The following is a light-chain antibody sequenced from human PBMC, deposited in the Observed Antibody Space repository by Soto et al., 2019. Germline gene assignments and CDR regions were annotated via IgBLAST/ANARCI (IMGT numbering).Light chain of an antibody. CDR1: RAISNY. J-gene: IGKJ3*01. Sequence: DIQMTQSPSSLSASIGDRVTITCRSSRAISNYLAWYQQKPGKVPKRLIYAASTLQSGVPSRFSGSGSGTDFTLTISSLQPEDVATYYCQKYNSVPLTFGPGTKVHIK. CDR3: QKYNSVPLT. V-gene: IGKV1-27*01. CDR2: AAS.